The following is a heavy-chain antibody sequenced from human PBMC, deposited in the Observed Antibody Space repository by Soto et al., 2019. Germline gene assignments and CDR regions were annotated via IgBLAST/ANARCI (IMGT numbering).Heavy chain of an antibody. CDR1: GGSITSSNW. CDR3: VRWGRFYDILTGPRSYYYGMDV. J-gene: IGHJ6*02. D-gene: IGHD3-9*01. V-gene: IGHV4-4*02. CDR2: IYHSGST. Sequence: QVQLQESGPGLVKPSGTLSLTCAVSGGSITSSNWWSWVRQPPGKGLEWMGEIYHSGSTNYNPSLKSRVTISVDKSKNQFSLKLSSVTAADTAVYYCVRWGRFYDILTGPRSYYYGMDVWGQGTTVTVSS.